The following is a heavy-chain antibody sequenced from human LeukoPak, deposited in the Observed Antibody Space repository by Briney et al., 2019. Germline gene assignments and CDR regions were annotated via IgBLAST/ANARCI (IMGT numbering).Heavy chain of an antibody. CDR2: ISGSGGST. CDR3: AKDTYYYDSSGYYFDY. J-gene: IGHJ4*02. Sequence: GGSLRLSCAASGFTFSRYAMNWVRQAPGKGLEWVSAISGSGGSTYYADSVKGRFTISRDNSKNTLYLQMNSLRAEDTAVYYCAKDTYYYDSSGYYFDYWGQGTLVTVSS. D-gene: IGHD3-22*01. CDR1: GFTFSRYA. V-gene: IGHV3-23*01.